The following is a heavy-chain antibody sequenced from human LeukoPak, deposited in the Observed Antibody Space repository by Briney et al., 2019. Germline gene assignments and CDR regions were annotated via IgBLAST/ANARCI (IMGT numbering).Heavy chain of an antibody. CDR3: ARRIAAAVPTRVYYYYMDV. D-gene: IGHD6-13*01. CDR2: IKKDGSEK. V-gene: IGHV3-7*01. CDR1: GFTFSSYW. Sequence: GGSLRLSCAASGFTFSSYWMSWVRQAPGKGLEWVANIKKDGSEKYYVDSVKGRFTISRDNAKNSLYMQMNSLRAEDTAVYYCARRIAAAVPTRVYYYYMDVWGKGTTVTVSS. J-gene: IGHJ6*03.